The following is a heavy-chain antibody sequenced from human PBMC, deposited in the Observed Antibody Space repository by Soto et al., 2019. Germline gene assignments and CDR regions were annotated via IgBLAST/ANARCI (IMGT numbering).Heavy chain of an antibody. Sequence: PGGPLSLPWPAPGFTLSDSPWHGVGQASGKGLEWVGRITSKAKNYATAYAASVKGRFTISRDASKNTAYLQMNSLKTEDTAVYYCSRAYCSSTGCSQLASWGQGTLVTVSS. D-gene: IGHD2-2*01. CDR3: SRAYCSSTGCSQLAS. CDR1: GFTLSDSP. J-gene: IGHJ4*02. V-gene: IGHV3-73*01. CDR2: ITSKAKNYAT.